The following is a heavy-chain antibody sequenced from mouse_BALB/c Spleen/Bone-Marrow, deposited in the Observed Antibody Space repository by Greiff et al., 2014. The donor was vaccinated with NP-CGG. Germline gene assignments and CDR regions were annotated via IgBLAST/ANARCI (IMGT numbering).Heavy chain of an antibody. CDR2: ISSYSGNT. J-gene: IGHJ2*01. Sequence: QVQLQQSGPELVRPGVSVKISCKGFGYTFTGYAIHWVKQSHAKTLEWIGVISSYSGNTNYNQKFKGRATMTVDKSSSTAYMELARLTSEDSTIYYCASTAGTQYGYFAYWGQGTTLTVSS. D-gene: IGHD1-2*01. CDR3: ASTAGTQYGYFAY. CDR1: GYTFTGYA. V-gene: IGHV1-67*01.